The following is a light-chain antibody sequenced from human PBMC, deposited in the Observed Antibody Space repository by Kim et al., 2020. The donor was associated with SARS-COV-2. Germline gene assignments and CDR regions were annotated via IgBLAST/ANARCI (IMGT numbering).Light chain of an antibody. CDR3: QQRSNWPLT. J-gene: IGKJ4*01. Sequence: WSPGERATPSCRASQSISRYLAWYQQKPGQAPRLLIYDASNGATGVPARFSGSGSGTDFTLTISSLEPEDFAVYYCQQRSNWPLTFGGGTKVDIK. V-gene: IGKV3-11*01. CDR1: QSISRY. CDR2: DAS.